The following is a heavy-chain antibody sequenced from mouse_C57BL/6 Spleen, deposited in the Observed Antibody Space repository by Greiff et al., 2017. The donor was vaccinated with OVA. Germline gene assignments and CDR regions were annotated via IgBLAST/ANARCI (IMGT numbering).Heavy chain of an antibody. Sequence: QVQLQQPGAELVMPGASVKLSCKASGYTFTSYWMHWVKQRPGQGLEWIGEIDPSDSYTNYNQKFKGKSTLTVDKSSSTAYMQLSSLTSEDSAVYYCARSLDGYYGDYWGQGTTLTVSS. CDR2: IDPSDSYT. D-gene: IGHD2-3*01. J-gene: IGHJ2*01. CDR1: GYTFTSYW. V-gene: IGHV1-69*01. CDR3: ARSLDGYYGDY.